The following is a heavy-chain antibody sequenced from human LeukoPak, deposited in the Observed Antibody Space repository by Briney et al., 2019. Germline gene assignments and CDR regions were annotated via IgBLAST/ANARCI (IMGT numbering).Heavy chain of an antibody. V-gene: IGHV4-59*01. CDR2: IYYSGST. D-gene: IGHD4-11*01. CDR1: GGSISSYY. J-gene: IGHJ6*02. Sequence: PSETLSLTCTVSGGSISSYYWSWIRQPPGKGLEWIGYIYYSGSTNYNPSLKSRVTISVDTSKNQFSLKLSSVTAADTAVYYCARSTTGVDYYYYYGMDVWSQGTTVTVSS. CDR3: ARSTTGVDYYYYYGMDV.